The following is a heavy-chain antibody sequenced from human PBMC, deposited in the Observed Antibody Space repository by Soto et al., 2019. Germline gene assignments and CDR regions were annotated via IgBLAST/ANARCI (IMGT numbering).Heavy chain of an antibody. Sequence: PGASLKISCKGSGYSFTSYWIGWVRQMPGKGLEWMGIIHPGDSDTRYSPSFQGQVTISADKSISTAYLQWSSLKASDTAMYYCARHAKRTSANFQHWGQGTLVTVSS. CDR1: GYSFTSYW. J-gene: IGHJ1*01. CDR2: IHPGDSDT. CDR3: ARHAKRTSANFQH. V-gene: IGHV5-51*01.